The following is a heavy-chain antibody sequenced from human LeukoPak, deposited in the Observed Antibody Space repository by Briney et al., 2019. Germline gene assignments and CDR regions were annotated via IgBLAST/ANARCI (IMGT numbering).Heavy chain of an antibody. V-gene: IGHV4-59*01. CDR1: GGSISSSY. D-gene: IGHD3/OR15-3a*01. Sequence: PSETLSLTCTVSGGSISSSYWSWIRQPPGKGLEWIGYIYYTGSASYNPSLKSRVTISVDTSKNQFSLKLSSVTAADTAVYYCARQNKGLHFGYWGQGTLVTVSS. CDR3: ARQNKGLHFGY. J-gene: IGHJ4*02. CDR2: IYYTGSA.